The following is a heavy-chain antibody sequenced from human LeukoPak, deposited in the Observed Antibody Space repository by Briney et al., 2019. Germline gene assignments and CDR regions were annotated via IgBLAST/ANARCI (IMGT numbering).Heavy chain of an antibody. CDR2: INSDGSST. CDR3: ARDLMEPGPIL. Sequence: GGSLRLSCAASGFTFSSYWMHWARHAPGKGLVWVSRINSDGSSTSYADSVKGRFTISRDNAKNTLYLQMNSLRAEDTAVYYCARDLMEPGPILWGQGTLVTVSS. D-gene: IGHD2-8*01. CDR1: GFTFSSYW. V-gene: IGHV3-74*01. J-gene: IGHJ4*02.